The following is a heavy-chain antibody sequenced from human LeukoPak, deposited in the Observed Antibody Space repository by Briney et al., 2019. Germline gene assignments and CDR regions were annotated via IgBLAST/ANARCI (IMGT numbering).Heavy chain of an antibody. D-gene: IGHD3-22*01. CDR2: MNPNSGNT. Sequence: ASVKVSCKASGYTFTSYDINWVRQATGQGLEWMGWMNPNSGNTGYAQKFQGRVTMTRNTSISTAYMELSSLRSEDTAVYYCARDGHVPSGYRDYYYYGMDVWGQGTTVTVSS. CDR3: ARDGHVPSGYRDYYYYGMDV. J-gene: IGHJ6*02. CDR1: GYTFTSYD. V-gene: IGHV1-8*01.